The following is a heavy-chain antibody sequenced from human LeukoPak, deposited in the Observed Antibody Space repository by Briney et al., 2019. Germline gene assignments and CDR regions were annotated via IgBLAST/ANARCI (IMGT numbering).Heavy chain of an antibody. Sequence: SETLSLTCAVSGGSISSSNWWNWVRQPPGKGLEWIGEIYHSGSANYNPSLKSRVTISVDKSKNQFSLRLSSVTAADTAVYYCASAGHDGIGYKVCWGQGTLVTVSS. J-gene: IGHJ4*02. CDR2: IYHSGSA. V-gene: IGHV4-4*02. CDR1: GGSISSSNW. CDR3: ASAGHDGIGYKVC. D-gene: IGHD3-22*01.